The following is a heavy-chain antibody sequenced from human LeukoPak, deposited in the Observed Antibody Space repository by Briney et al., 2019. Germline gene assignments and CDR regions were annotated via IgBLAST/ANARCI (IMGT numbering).Heavy chain of an antibody. Sequence: GGSLRLSCAASGFTFDDYTMNWVRQAPGKGLEWVSSISSSSFISYADSVKGRFTISRDNAKDSLFLQMSDLRADDTAVYYCAKNRQSSSSDFDYWGQGTLVTVSS. J-gene: IGHJ4*02. V-gene: IGHV3-69-1*01. CDR2: ISSSSFI. CDR3: AKNRQSSSSDFDY. D-gene: IGHD6-6*01. CDR1: GFTFDDYT.